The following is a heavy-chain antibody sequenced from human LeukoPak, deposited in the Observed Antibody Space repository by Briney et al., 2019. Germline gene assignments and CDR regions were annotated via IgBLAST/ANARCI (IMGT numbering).Heavy chain of an antibody. Sequence: ASVKVSCKASGGTFSSYAISWVRQAPGQGLEWMGGIIPIFGTANYAQKFQGRVTITTDESTGTAYMELSSLRSEDTAVYYCARLSSMVREAPDAFDIWGQGTMVTVSS. CDR2: IIPIFGTA. V-gene: IGHV1-69*05. J-gene: IGHJ3*02. CDR1: GGTFSSYA. D-gene: IGHD3-10*01. CDR3: ARLSSMVREAPDAFDI.